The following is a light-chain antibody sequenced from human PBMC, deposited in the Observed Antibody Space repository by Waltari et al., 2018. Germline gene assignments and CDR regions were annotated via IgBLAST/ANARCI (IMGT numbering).Light chain of an antibody. CDR3: CSYAGSSTWV. CDR1: SRDVGSYNL. V-gene: IGLV2-23*01. CDR2: EGS. J-gene: IGLJ3*02. Sequence: QSALTQPASVSGSPGQSITISCTGTSRDVGSYNLVSWYHQHPGKAPKPMIYEGSKRPSGVSNRSSGSKSGHTASLTISWLPAEDEADYSCCSYAGSSTWVFGRGTKLTVL.